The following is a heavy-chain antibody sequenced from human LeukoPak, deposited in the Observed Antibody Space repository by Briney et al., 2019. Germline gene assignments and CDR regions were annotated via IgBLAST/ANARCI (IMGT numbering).Heavy chain of an antibody. D-gene: IGHD2-15*01. CDR1: GFTLTNYA. J-gene: IGHJ4*02. Sequence: GTSLRLSCVVSGFTLTNYALHWVRQAPGKGLEWVAVISYAGTNKYYADSVKGRFTISRDNSKNTLYLQMNSLRAEDTAVYYCGGISGYWGQGTLVTVSS. CDR3: GGISGY. CDR2: ISYAGTNK. V-gene: IGHV3-30-3*01.